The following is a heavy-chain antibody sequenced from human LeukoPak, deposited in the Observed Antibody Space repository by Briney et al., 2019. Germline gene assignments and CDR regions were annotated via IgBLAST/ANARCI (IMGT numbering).Heavy chain of an antibody. J-gene: IGHJ6*03. CDR2: IYHSGST. CDR1: GDSISSSSYY. D-gene: IGHD2/OR15-2a*01. Sequence: TSETLSLTCTVSGDSISSSSYYWGWIRQPPGKGLEWVASIYHSGSTFYNPSLKSRVTISVDTSKNQFSLKLSSVTAADTAVYYCASVRHDPLEYYYYIDVWGKGTTVTVSS. CDR3: ASVRHDPLEYYYYIDV. V-gene: IGHV4-39*01.